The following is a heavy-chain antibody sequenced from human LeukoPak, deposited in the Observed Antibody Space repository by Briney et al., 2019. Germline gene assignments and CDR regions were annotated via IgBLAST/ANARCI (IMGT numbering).Heavy chain of an antibody. CDR1: GFTFSSYS. J-gene: IGHJ4*02. V-gene: IGHV3-21*04. CDR2: ISSSSSYI. D-gene: IGHD6-19*01. Sequence: GGSLRLSCAASGFTFSSYSMNWVRQAPGKGLEWVSSISSSSSYIYYADSVKGRFTISRDNSKNTLCLQMNSLRAEDTAVYYCAKESSSGWYSNFDYWGQGTLVTVSS. CDR3: AKESSSGWYSNFDY.